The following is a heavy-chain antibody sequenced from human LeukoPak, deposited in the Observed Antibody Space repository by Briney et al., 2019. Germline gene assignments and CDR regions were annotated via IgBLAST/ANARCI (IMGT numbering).Heavy chain of an antibody. Sequence: PGGSLRLSCAASGFTVSSNYMSWVRQAPGKGLEWVSVIYSGGSTYYADSVKGRFTISRDNAKNSLYLQMNSLRAEDTALYYCAKDITRYVDTATDYWGQGTLVTVSS. CDR3: AKDITRYVDTATDY. CDR2: IYSGGST. CDR1: GFTVSSNY. D-gene: IGHD5-18*01. V-gene: IGHV3-53*05. J-gene: IGHJ4*02.